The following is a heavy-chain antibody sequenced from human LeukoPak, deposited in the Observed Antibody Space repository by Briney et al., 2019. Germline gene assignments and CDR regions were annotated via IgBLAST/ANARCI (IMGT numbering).Heavy chain of an antibody. V-gene: IGHV1-2*02. CDR3: VREGWIYCTNGVCYQKSWFDP. Sequence: ASVKVSCKVSGFTFTAYYMHWVRQAPGQGLEWMGWINPNSGGTNYAQKFQGRVTMTRDTSISTAYMELSRLRSDDTAVYYCVREGWIYCTNGVCYQKSWFDPWGQGTLVTVSS. D-gene: IGHD2-8*01. CDR1: GFTFTAYY. CDR2: INPNSGGT. J-gene: IGHJ5*02.